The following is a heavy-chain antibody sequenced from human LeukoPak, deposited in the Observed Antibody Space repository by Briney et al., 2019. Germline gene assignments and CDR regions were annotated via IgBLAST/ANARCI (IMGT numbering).Heavy chain of an antibody. CDR1: GGSISSYY. D-gene: IGHD3-22*01. CDR3: ARGRYSYGWYYYDSSGYQLFDY. V-gene: IGHV4-59*01. Sequence: SETLSLTCTVSGGSISSYYWKWIRQPPGKGLEWIGYIYYSGSTNYNPSLKSRVTISVDTSKNQFSLKLNSVTAADTAVYYCARGRYSYGWYYYDSSGYQLFDYWGQGTLVTVSS. J-gene: IGHJ4*02. CDR2: IYYSGST.